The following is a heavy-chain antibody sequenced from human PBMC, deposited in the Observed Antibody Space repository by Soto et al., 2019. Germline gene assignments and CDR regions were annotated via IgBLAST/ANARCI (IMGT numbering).Heavy chain of an antibody. CDR2: ISYDGSNT. CDR3: AGLNYLYNSSGYVTPWY. V-gene: IGHV3-30*04. CDR1: GFTFSSYS. Sequence: GGSLRLSCAASGFTFSSYSMHWVRQAPGKGLEWVALISYDGSNTYFADSVKGRFTISRDNSKNTLYLQLNSLRAEDTAVYYCAGLNYLYNSSGYVTPWYWGQGTLVTVSS. D-gene: IGHD3-22*01. J-gene: IGHJ4*02.